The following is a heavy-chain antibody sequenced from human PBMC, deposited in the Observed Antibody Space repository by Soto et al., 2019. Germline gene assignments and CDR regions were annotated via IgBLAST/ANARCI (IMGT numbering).Heavy chain of an antibody. CDR1: GGSFSGYY. V-gene: IGHV4-34*01. CDR3: ASSYYYDSSGYYPLGY. Sequence: PSETLSLTCAVYGGSFSGYYWSWIRQPPGKGLEWIGEINHSGSTNYNPSLKSRVTISVDTSKNQFSLKLSSVTAADTAVYYCASSYYYDSSGYYPLGYWGQGTLVTVSS. J-gene: IGHJ4*02. CDR2: INHSGST. D-gene: IGHD3-22*01.